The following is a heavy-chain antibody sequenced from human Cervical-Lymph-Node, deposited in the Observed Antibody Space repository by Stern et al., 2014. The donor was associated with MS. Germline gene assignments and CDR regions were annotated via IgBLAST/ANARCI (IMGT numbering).Heavy chain of an antibody. V-gene: IGHV4-61*02. CDR3: AREWIYEVSWFDS. CDR1: GGSISSGIHY. D-gene: IGHD5/OR15-5a*01. Sequence: QVQLQESGPGLVKPSQTLSLTCTVSGGSISSGIHYWSWIRQPAGKGLEWVGRIYSTGRVDYNPSFKGRVPMSVDTSKDQFPLELRSVTAADTAMYYCAREWIYEVSWFDSWGQGSLVIVSS. CDR2: IYSTGRV. J-gene: IGHJ5*01.